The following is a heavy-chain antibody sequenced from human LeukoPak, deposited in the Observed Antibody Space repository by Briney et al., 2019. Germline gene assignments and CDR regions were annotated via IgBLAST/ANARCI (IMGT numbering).Heavy chain of an antibody. V-gene: IGHV1-2*02. CDR1: GYTFTGYY. D-gene: IGHD6-13*01. CDR3: ARELHSSSWSKNRHYFDY. CDR2: INPNSGGT. Sequence: ASVKVSCKASGYTFTGYYMHWVRQAPGQGLEWMGWINPNSGGTNYAQKFQGRVTMTRDMSISTAYMELSRLRSDDTAVYYCARELHSSSWSKNRHYFDYWGQGTLVTVSS. J-gene: IGHJ4*02.